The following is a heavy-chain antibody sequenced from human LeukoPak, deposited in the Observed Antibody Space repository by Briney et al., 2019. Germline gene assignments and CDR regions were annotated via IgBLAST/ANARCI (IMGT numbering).Heavy chain of an antibody. D-gene: IGHD3-9*01. CDR1: GGSISSGGYY. J-gene: IGHJ5*02. CDR3: AREGGGILTGYYKGWFDP. Sequence: SQTLSLTCTVSGGSISSGGYYWSWIRQHPGKGLEWIGYIYYSGSTYYNPSLKSRVTISVDTSKNQFSLKLSSVTAADTAVDYCAREGGGILTGYYKGWFDPWGQGTLVTVSS. V-gene: IGHV4-31*03. CDR2: IYYSGST.